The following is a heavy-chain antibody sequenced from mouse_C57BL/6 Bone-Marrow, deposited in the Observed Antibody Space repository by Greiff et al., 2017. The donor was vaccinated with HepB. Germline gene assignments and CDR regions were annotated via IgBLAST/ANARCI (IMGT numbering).Heavy chain of an antibody. V-gene: IGHV5-6*01. J-gene: IGHJ4*01. CDR2: ISSGGSYT. Sequence: EVQVVESGGDLVKPGGSLKLSCAASGFTFSSYGMSWVRQTPDKRLEWVATISSGGSYTYYPDSVKGRFTISRDNAKNTLYLQMSRLKSEDTAMYYCARGGYAMDYWGQGTSVTVTS. CDR1: GFTFSSYG. CDR3: ARGGYAMDY.